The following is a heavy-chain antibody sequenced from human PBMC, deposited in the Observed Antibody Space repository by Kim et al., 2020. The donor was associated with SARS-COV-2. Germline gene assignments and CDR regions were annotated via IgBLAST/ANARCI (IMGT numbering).Heavy chain of an antibody. CDR1: GFTFSSYS. Sequence: GGSLRLSCAASGFTFSSYSMNWVRQAPGKGLEWVSSISSSSSYIYYADSVKGRFTISRDNAKNSLYLQMNSLRAEDTAVYYCARVYSSGLTDRGLYYYYYGMDVWGQGTTVTVSS. V-gene: IGHV3-21*01. CDR3: ARVYSSGLTDRGLYYYYYGMDV. J-gene: IGHJ6*02. D-gene: IGHD6-19*01. CDR2: ISSSSSYI.